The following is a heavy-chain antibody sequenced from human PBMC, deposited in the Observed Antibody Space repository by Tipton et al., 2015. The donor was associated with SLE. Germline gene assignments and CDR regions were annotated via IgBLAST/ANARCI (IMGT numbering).Heavy chain of an antibody. D-gene: IGHD7-27*01. CDR1: VGSISSTNYY. CDR2: ISYSGST. J-gene: IGHJ4*02. CDR3: ARDTGDDIDY. V-gene: IGHV4-39*07. Sequence: TLSLTCTVSVGSISSTNYYWGWIRQPPGKGLEWIGSISYSGSTYYNTSFKSRVAIAVDTSKNQFSLNLSSVTATDTAVYYCARDTGDDIDYWGQGTLVTVSS.